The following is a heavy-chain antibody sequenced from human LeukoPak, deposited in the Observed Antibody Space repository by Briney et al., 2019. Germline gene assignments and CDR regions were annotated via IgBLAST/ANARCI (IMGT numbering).Heavy chain of an antibody. CDR2: ISGSGGRT. Sequence: GGSLRLSCAASGFTFSNYAMSWVRQAPGKGLEWVSTISGSGGRTYYADSVKGRFTLSRDNSKNTLYLQMNSLRAEDTAVYYCAKEYYYGSGAYYNVDYWGQGTLVTVSS. CDR3: AKEYYYGSGAYYNVDY. D-gene: IGHD3-10*01. J-gene: IGHJ4*02. V-gene: IGHV3-23*01. CDR1: GFTFSNYA.